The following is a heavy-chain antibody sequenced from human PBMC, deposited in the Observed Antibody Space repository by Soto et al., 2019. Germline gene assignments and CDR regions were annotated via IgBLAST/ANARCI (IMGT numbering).Heavy chain of an antibody. CDR1: GFTFSSYA. J-gene: IGHJ3*02. V-gene: IGHV3-23*01. CDR2: ISGSGGST. CDR3: AKDALLWFGELDAFDI. Sequence: LRLSCAASGFTFSSYAMSWVRQAPGKGLEWVSAISGSGGSTYYADSVKGRFTISRDNSKNTLYLQMNSLRAEDTAVYYCAKDALLWFGELDAFDIWGQGTMVTVSS. D-gene: IGHD3-10*01.